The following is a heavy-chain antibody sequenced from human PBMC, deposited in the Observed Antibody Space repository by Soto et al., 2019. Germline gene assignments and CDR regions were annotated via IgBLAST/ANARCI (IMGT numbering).Heavy chain of an antibody. D-gene: IGHD6-13*01. Sequence: GGSLRLSCAASGFAFSSYAMSWVRQAPGKGLEWVSAITTSGRSTYYADSVKGRFTISRDNSKNTLCLQMNSLGAEDTAVYYCAKAPTISSREGFDFWGQGTLVTVSS. V-gene: IGHV3-23*01. J-gene: IGHJ4*02. CDR2: ITTSGRST. CDR3: AKAPTISSREGFDF. CDR1: GFAFSSYA.